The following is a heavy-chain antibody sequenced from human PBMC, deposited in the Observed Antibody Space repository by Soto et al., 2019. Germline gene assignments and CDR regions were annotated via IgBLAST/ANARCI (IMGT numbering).Heavy chain of an antibody. J-gene: IGHJ6*02. V-gene: IGHV3-23*01. Sequence: QPGGSLRLSCAASGFTFSSYAMCWVRQAPGKGLEWVSVISGSGDSTYYADSVRGRFTISRDNSKNTLYLQMNSLRAEDTAVYYCAKDRDGVAAGPTKFYGTDVWGQGTTVTFSS. CDR3: AKDRDGVAAGPTKFYGTDV. CDR2: ISGSGDST. CDR1: GFTFSSYA. D-gene: IGHD6-13*01.